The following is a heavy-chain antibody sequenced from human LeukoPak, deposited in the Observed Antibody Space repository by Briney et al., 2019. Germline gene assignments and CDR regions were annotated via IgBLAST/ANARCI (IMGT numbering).Heavy chain of an antibody. CDR3: ARGVDSSGYYALDY. Sequence: SETLSLTCTVSGGSISSYYWSWIRQPAGKGLEWIGRISTSGSTNYNPSLKSRVTMSVDTSKNQFSLKLSSVTAADTAVYYCARGVDSSGYYALDYWGQGTLVTASS. J-gene: IGHJ4*02. D-gene: IGHD3-22*01. CDR1: GGSISSYY. V-gene: IGHV4-4*07. CDR2: ISTSGST.